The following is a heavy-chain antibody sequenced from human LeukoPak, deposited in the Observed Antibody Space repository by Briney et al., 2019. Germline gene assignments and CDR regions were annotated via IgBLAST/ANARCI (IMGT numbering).Heavy chain of an antibody. CDR3: AREYCSSTRCYYGGDY. Sequence: WASVKVSCKASGYTFTGYYMHWVRQAPGQGLEWMGWINPNSGGTNYAQKFQGRVTMTRDTSISTAYMELSRLRSDDTAVYYCAREYCSSTRCYYGGDYWGQGTLVTVSS. CDR1: GYTFTGYY. D-gene: IGHD2-2*01. CDR2: INPNSGGT. V-gene: IGHV1-2*02. J-gene: IGHJ4*02.